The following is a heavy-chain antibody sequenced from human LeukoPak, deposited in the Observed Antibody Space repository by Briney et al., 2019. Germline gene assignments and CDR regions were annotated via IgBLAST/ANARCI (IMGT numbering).Heavy chain of an antibody. CDR3: ARTAGRLTAGFVGD. Sequence: PGGSLRLSCAASGFTLSSYSMNWVRQAPGKGLEWVSSISSSSSYIYYADSVKGRFTISRDNAKNSLYLQMSSLRAEDTAVYYCARTAGRLTAGFVGDWGQGTLVTVSS. CDR2: ISSSSSYI. J-gene: IGHJ4*02. CDR1: GFTLSSYS. V-gene: IGHV3-21*01. D-gene: IGHD4/OR15-4a*01.